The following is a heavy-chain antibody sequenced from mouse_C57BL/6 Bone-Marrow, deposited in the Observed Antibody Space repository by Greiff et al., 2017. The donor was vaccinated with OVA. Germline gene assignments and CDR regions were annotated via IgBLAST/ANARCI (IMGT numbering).Heavy chain of an antibody. CDR1: GYTLTSYG. J-gene: IGHJ1*03. D-gene: IGHD4-1*01. CDR2: IYPRSGNT. Sequence: QVQLQQSGAELARPGASVKLSCKASGYTLTSYGISWVKQRTGQGLEWIGEIYPRSGNTYYNEKLTGKATLTADKSSSTAYMELRSLTSEDSAVYFCALTQYFDVWGTGTTVTVSS. V-gene: IGHV1-81*01. CDR3: ALTQYFDV.